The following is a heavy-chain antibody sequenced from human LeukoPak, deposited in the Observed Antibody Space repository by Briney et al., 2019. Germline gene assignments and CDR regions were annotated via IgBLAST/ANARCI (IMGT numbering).Heavy chain of an antibody. J-gene: IGHJ5*02. Sequence: ASVKVSCKASGYTFTDYYMHWVRQAPGQGLEWMGWINPNSGGTNYAQKFQGRVTMTRDTSISTAYMELSRLRSDDTAVYYCARELRYFDWLRWFDPWGQGTLVTVSS. CDR1: GYTFTDYY. CDR2: INPNSGGT. CDR3: ARELRYFDWLRWFDP. D-gene: IGHD3-9*01. V-gene: IGHV1-2*02.